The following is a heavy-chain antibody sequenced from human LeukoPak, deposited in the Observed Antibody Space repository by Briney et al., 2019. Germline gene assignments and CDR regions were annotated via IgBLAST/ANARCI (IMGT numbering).Heavy chain of an antibody. D-gene: IGHD4-17*01. V-gene: IGHV3-21*01. J-gene: IGHJ4*02. CDR1: GFIFSTYS. CDR2: ISTSSSFI. Sequence: AGSLRLSCAASGFIFSTYSMSWVRQAPGKGLEWVSSISTSSSFIYYADSVKGRFTISRDNAKNSLYLQMNSLRAEDTAVYYCARPGDYGDFDYWGQGTLVTVSS. CDR3: ARPGDYGDFDY.